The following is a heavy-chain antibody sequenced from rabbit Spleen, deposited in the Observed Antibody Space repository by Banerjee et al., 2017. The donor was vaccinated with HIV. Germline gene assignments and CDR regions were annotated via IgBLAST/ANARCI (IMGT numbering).Heavy chain of an antibody. Sequence: LAEYGGDLVQPGASLTLTCTASGFAFSAYTFMCWVRQAPGKGLEWIACIDTGSSGFTYFATWAKGRFTCSKTSSTTVTLQMTRLTAADTATYFCARDTSSSFSSYGMDLWGQGTLVTVS. CDR3: ARDTSSSFSSYGMDL. CDR1: GFAFSAYTF. D-gene: IGHD1-1*01. CDR2: IDTGSSGFT. J-gene: IGHJ6*01. V-gene: IGHV1S40*01.